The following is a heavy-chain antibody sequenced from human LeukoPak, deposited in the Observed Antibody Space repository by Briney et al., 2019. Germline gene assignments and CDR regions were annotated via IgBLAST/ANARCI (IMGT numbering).Heavy chain of an antibody. V-gene: IGHV4-4*07. CDR3: ARATSSGYYIRSPLYYFDY. CDR1: GGSISSYY. Sequence: PSETLSLTCTVSGGSISSYYWSWIRQPAGKGLEWIGRIYTSGSTNYNPSLKSRVTMSVDTSKNQFSLKLSSVTAADTAVYYCARATSSGYYIRSPLYYFDYWGQGTLVTVSS. D-gene: IGHD3-22*01. CDR2: IYTSGST. J-gene: IGHJ4*02.